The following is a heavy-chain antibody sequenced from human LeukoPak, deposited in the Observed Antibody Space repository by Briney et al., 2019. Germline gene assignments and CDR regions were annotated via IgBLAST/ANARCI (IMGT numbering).Heavy chain of an antibody. CDR2: ISGSGGST. J-gene: IGHJ4*02. CDR1: GFTFSSYA. V-gene: IGHV3-23*01. D-gene: IGHD3-16*02. Sequence: PGGSLRLSCAASGFTFSSYAMSWVRQAPGKGLEWVSAISGSGGSTYYADSVKGRFTISRDNSKNTLYLQMNSLRAEDTAVYYCATGSCYDYVWGSYRYDNLDYWGQGTLVTVSS. CDR3: ATGSCYDYVWGSYRYDNLDY.